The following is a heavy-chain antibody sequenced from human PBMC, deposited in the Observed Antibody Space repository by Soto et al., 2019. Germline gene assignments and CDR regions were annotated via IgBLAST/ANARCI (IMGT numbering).Heavy chain of an antibody. CDR1: GYTFTHYY. Sequence: QVQLVQSGAEVKKPGASVKVSCKASGYTFTHYYIHWVRQAPGQGLEWMGMINPSGGSTDYAQKFQGRVTMTTDTSTTTVYMERSSLRSDDTAVYYCARPPFPGCINGVCYPCDHWGQGTLVTVSS. CDR3: ARPPFPGCINGVCYPCDH. J-gene: IGHJ4*02. D-gene: IGHD2-8*01. CDR2: INPSGGST. V-gene: IGHV1-46*01.